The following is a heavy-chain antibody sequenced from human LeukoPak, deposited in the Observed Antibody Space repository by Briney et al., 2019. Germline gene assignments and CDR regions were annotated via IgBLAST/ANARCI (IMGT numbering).Heavy chain of an antibody. CDR1: GYTFTVYF. J-gene: IGHJ3*02. V-gene: IGHV1-2*02. D-gene: IGHD3-3*01. CDR3: ARGPRITIFGVVMANDAFDI. Sequence: ASVKVSCKASGYTFTVYFMNWVRQAPGQGLEWMGWINPKSGGTVYAQKFQGRVTMTRDTSSSTAYMELSRLRFDDTVVYYCARGPRITIFGVVMANDAFDIWGQGTMVTVSS. CDR2: INPKSGGT.